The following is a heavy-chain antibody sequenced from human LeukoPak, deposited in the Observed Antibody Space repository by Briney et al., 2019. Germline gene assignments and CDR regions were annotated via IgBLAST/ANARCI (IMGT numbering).Heavy chain of an antibody. D-gene: IGHD3-10*01. CDR3: ARVEEGYGSGRRENYFYYYMDV. J-gene: IGHJ6*03. V-gene: IGHV4-61*05. Sequence: KASETLSLTCTVSGGSISSSSYYWGWIRQPPGKGLEWIGYIYYTGSTTYNPSLKSRVTISVDTSKNQFSLKLSSVTAADTAVYYCARVEEGYGSGRRENYFYYYMDVWGKGTTVTISS. CDR1: GGSISSSSYY. CDR2: IYYTGST.